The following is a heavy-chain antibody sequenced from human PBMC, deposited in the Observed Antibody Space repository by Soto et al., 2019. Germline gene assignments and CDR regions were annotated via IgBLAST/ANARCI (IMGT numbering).Heavy chain of an antibody. V-gene: IGHV1-3*01. J-gene: IGHJ4*02. CDR2: INAGNANT. CDR3: ARAPSWYSFDY. CDR1: GYTFTSYA. Sequence: QVQLVQSGAEVKKPGASVKVSCKASGYTFTSYAMHWVRQAPGQRLEWMGWINAGNANTKYSQKFQGRVTFTRDTSASTAYMERSSLRSEDTAVYYCARAPSWYSFDYWGQGTLVTVSS. D-gene: IGHD6-13*01.